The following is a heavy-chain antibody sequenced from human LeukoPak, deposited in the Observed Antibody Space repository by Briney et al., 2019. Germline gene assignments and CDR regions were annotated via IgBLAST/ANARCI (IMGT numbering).Heavy chain of an antibody. V-gene: IGHV1-2*02. D-gene: IGHD3-3*01. CDR2: INPNSGGT. J-gene: IGHJ5*02. CDR3: ARDATIFGVGTNWFDP. Sequence: ASVKVSCKASGYTFTGYYKHWVRQAPGQGLEWMGWINPNSGGTNYAQKFQGRVTMTRDTSISTAYMELSRLRSDDTAVYYCARDATIFGVGTNWFDPWGQGTLVTVSS. CDR1: GYTFTGYY.